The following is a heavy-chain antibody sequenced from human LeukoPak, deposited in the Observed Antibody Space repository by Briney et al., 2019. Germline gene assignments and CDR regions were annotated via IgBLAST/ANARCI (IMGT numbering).Heavy chain of an antibody. CDR2: ISGSGGTT. CDR3: ARLPRAAAADY. Sequence: GGTLRLSCAASGFTFSSYGMSWVRQAPGKGLEWVSAISGSGGTTYYADSVKGRFTISRDNSKNTLYLQMNSLRAEDTAVYYCARLPRAAAADYWGQGTLVTVSS. J-gene: IGHJ4*02. V-gene: IGHV3-23*01. CDR1: GFTFSSYG. D-gene: IGHD6-13*01.